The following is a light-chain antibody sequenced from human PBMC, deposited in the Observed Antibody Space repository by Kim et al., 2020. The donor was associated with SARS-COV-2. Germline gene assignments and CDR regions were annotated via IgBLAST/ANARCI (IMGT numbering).Light chain of an antibody. CDR2: WAS. J-gene: IGKJ2*01. V-gene: IGKV4-1*01. CDR1: HSGIYSSNNQNC. CDR3: QQYYSTPYT. Sequence: KAPINCKSSHSGIYSSNNQNCLAWYQQKPGQPPKLLIYWASTLEYGVPDRFSGSGSGTDFTLTISSLQAEDVSVYYCQQYYSTPYTFGQGTKLE.